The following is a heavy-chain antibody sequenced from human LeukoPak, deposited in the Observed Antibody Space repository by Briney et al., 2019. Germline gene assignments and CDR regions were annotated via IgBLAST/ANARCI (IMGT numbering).Heavy chain of an antibody. V-gene: IGHV1-2*02. CDR2: MIPNSGGT. J-gene: IGHJ5*02. CDR3: AKESAYHLDP. CDR1: GYTFTGYY. D-gene: IGHD3-3*01. Sequence: ASVKISCKASGYTFTGYYIHSVRQAPGQGLEWMGWMIPNSGGTNYAQNFHGRVTMTRDTSISTAHMELNNLRSDDTAVYYCAKESAYHLDPWGQGTLVTVSS.